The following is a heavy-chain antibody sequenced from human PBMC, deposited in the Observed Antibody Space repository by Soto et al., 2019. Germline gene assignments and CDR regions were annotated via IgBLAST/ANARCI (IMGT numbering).Heavy chain of an antibody. CDR1: GYTFNSYA. D-gene: IGHD1-26*01. CDR3: ASSATTADYYYGMDV. V-gene: IGHV1-3*05. CDR2: INAGNGNT. Sequence: QVQLVQSGAEEKKPGASVKVSCKASGYTFNSYAMHWVRQAPGQRLEWMGWINAGNGNTKYSQKFQGRVTITRDTSASTAYMELSSLRSEDTAVYYCASSATTADYYYGMDVWGQGTTVTVSS. J-gene: IGHJ6*02.